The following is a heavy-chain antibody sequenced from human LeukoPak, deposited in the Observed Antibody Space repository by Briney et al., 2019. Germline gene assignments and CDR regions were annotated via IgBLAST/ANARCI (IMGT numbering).Heavy chain of an antibody. CDR1: GGSFSDYY. D-gene: IGHD1-1*01. Sequence: SETLSLTCAVYGGSFSDYYCGWIRQPPGKGLEWIGEINHSGSTNYNPSLKSRVTISVDTSKNQFSLKLSSVTAADTAVYYCARRTGRNRNDEAFDIWGQGTMVTVSS. CDR2: INHSGST. CDR3: ARRTGRNRNDEAFDI. V-gene: IGHV4-34*01. J-gene: IGHJ3*02.